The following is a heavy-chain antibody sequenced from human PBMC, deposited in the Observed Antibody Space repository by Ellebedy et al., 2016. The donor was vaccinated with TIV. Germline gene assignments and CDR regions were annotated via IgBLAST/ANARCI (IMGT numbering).Heavy chain of an antibody. J-gene: IGHJ5*02. CDR1: GFTFSSYW. Sequence: PGGSLRLSCAASGFTFSSYWMSWVRQVRQAPGKGLEWVANIKQDGSEKYHVDSVKGRFTISRDNAKNSLYLQMNSLRAEDTAVYYCARRQWLALDLWGQGTLVTVSS. CDR3: ARRQWLALDL. CDR2: IKQDGSEK. D-gene: IGHD6-19*01. V-gene: IGHV3-7*01.